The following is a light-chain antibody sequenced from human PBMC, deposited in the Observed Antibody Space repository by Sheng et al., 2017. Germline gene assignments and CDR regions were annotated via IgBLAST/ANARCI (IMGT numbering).Light chain of an antibody. CDR3: QQYTNWPPLS. J-gene: IGKJ2*03. V-gene: IGKV3D-15*01. CDR1: QSVSSSY. Sequence: EIVLTQSPGTLSLSPGERATLSCRASQSVSSSYLAWYQQKPGQAPRLLIYDASNRATGIPARFSGSGSGTEFTLTISGLQSEDFAVYYCQQYTNWPPLSFGQGTKLEIK. CDR2: DAS.